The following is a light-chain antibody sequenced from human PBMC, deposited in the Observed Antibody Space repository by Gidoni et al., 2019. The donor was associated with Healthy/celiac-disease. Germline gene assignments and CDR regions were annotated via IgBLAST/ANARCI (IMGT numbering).Light chain of an antibody. CDR1: QRVSRN. Sequence: EIVMTQSPATLSVSPGERATLSCRASQRVSRNLAWYQQKPGQAPRLLIYGASTRATGIPARFSGSGSGTEFTLTISSLQSEDFAVYYCQQYNNWPRTFXXXTKVEIK. CDR2: GAS. V-gene: IGKV3-15*01. J-gene: IGKJ1*01. CDR3: QQYNNWPRT.